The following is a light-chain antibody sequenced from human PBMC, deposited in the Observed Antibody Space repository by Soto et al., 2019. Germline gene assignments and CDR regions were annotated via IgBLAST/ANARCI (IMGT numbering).Light chain of an antibody. V-gene: IGKV3-15*01. J-gene: IGKJ5*01. CDR3: PPYTRWLMNS. CDR2: GAS. CDR1: QSVNIN. Sequence: MSNSATGLSLSAKPRAPVSFQASQSVNINLAWYQQKPGQAPRLLIFGASTRATGIQARFSGSGSGTEFTLTISSLLYEEYAIYYCPPYTRWLMNSFGEGTRLEI.